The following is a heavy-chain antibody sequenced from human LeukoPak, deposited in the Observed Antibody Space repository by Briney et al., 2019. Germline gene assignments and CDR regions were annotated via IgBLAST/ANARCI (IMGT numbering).Heavy chain of an antibody. CDR1: GGSIRNYY. CDR2: IYYSGST. J-gene: IGHJ5*02. Sequence: SETLSLTCTVSGGSIRNYYWSWIRQPPGKGLEWLGYIYYSGSTNYNPSLKSRVTISVDTSKNQFSLKLSSVTAADTAVYYCARHVRKRGIAVAGTPGWFDPWGQGTLVTVSS. CDR3: ARHVRKRGIAVAGTPGWFDP. V-gene: IGHV4-59*08. D-gene: IGHD6-19*01.